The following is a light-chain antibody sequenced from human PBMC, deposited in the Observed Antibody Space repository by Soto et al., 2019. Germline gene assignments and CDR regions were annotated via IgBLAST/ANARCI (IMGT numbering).Light chain of an antibody. CDR1: SSDVGGYNY. CDR2: DVS. CDR3: SSYTSSSTYV. Sequence: QSALTQPASVSGSPGQSITISCTGTSSDVGGYNYVSWYQQHPGKAPKLMIYDVSNRPSGASNRFSGSKSGNTASLTISGLQAEDEAHYYCSSYTSSSTYVFGTGTKLTVL. J-gene: IGLJ1*01. V-gene: IGLV2-14*01.